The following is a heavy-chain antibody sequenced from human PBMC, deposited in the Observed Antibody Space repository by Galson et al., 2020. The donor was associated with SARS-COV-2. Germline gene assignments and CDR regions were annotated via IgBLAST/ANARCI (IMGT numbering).Heavy chain of an antibody. V-gene: IGHV4-59*08. D-gene: IGHD1-20*01. J-gene: IGHJ5*02. CDR3: ARLIITGTLDL. Sequence: SETLSLTCSVSGGSISSYYWSWIRQPPGKGLEWIGYVYNSVSTNYNPSLKSRVTISADTSKNQFFLKLSSVTAADTAVYYCARLIITGTLDLWGQGTLVNVSS. CDR1: GGSISSYY. CDR2: VYNSVST.